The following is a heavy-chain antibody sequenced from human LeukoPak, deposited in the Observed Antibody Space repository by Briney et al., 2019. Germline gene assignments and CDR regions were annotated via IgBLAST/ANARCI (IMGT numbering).Heavy chain of an antibody. D-gene: IGHD2-2*01. CDR2: ISYSGST. V-gene: IGHV4-59*01. Sequence: SETLSLTCTVSGGSISSYYWSWIRQPPGKGLEWIGYISYSGSTNYNPSLKSRVTISIDTSKNQFSLKLSSVTAADTAVYYCASGGFCGSTTCYPNWFDPWGQGTLVTVSS. CDR3: ASGGFCGSTTCYPNWFDP. J-gene: IGHJ5*02. CDR1: GGSISSYY.